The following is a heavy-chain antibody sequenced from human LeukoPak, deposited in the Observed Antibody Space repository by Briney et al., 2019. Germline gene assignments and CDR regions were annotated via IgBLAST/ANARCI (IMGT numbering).Heavy chain of an antibody. D-gene: IGHD5-18*01. J-gene: IGHJ3*02. CDR3: ARDQRFLYEGIQLWYPDVYAFDI. Sequence: GGSLRLSCAASGFTFSSYWMSWVRQAPGKGLEWVANIKQDGSEKYYVDSVKGRFTISRDNAKNSLYLQMNSLRAEDTAVYYCARDQRFLYEGIQLWYPDVYAFDIWGQGSMVTVSS. CDR2: IKQDGSEK. CDR1: GFTFSSYW. V-gene: IGHV3-7*01.